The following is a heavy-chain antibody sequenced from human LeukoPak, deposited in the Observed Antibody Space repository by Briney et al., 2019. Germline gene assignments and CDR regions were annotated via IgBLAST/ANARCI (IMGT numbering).Heavy chain of an antibody. CDR3: ARGSLLWFGELLSYYYMDV. Sequence: SVKVSCKASGYTFTSYGISWVRQAPGQGLEWMGGIIPIFGTANYAQKFQGRVTITADKSTSTAYMELSSLRSEDTAVYYCARGSLLWFGELLSYYYMDVWGKGTTVTVSS. CDR1: GYTFTSYG. CDR2: IIPIFGTA. V-gene: IGHV1-69*06. D-gene: IGHD3-10*01. J-gene: IGHJ6*03.